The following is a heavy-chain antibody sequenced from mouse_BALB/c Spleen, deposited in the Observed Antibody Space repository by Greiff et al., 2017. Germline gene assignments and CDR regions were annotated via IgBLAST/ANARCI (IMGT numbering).Heavy chain of an antibody. CDR2: ISSGGST. Sequence: EVQLVESGGGLVKPGGSLKLSCAASGFTFSSYAMSWVRQTPEKRLEWVASISSGGSTYYPDSVKGRFTISRDNARNILYLQMSSLRSEDTAMYYCARPLLRSYFDVWGAGTTVTVSS. V-gene: IGHV5-6-5*01. J-gene: IGHJ1*01. CDR3: ARPLLRSYFDV. D-gene: IGHD1-1*01. CDR1: GFTFSSYA.